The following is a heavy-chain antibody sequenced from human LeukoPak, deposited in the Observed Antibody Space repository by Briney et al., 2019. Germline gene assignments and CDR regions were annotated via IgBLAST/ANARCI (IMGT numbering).Heavy chain of an antibody. CDR3: AREIGSGWYWFDP. V-gene: IGHV1-69*05. J-gene: IGHJ5*02. D-gene: IGHD6-19*01. CDR1: GGTFSSYA. CDR2: IIPIFGTA. Sequence: ASVKVSCKASGGTFSSYAISWVRQAPGQGHEWMGGIIPIFGTANYAQKFQGRVTITTDESTSTAYMELSSLRSEDTAGYYCAREIGSGWYWFDPWGQGTLVTVSS.